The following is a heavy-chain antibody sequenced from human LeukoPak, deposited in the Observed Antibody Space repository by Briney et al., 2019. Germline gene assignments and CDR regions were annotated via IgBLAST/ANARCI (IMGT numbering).Heavy chain of an antibody. Sequence: SGTLSLTCAVSGGSIDSSHWWSWVRQPPGKGLEWIGEIYHNGTTNYNPSLKSRVTISVDKSKNQFSLKLSSVTAAETAVYYCARFGFVETTVVTSIKYYYAMDVWGQGATVAVFS. J-gene: IGHJ6*02. CDR1: GGSIDSSHW. D-gene: IGHD4-23*01. V-gene: IGHV4-4*02. CDR3: ARFGFVETTVVTSIKYYYAMDV. CDR2: IYHNGTT.